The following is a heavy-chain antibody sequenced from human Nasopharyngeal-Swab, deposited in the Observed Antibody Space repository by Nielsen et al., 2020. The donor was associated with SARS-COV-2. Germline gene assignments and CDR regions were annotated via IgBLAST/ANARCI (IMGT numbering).Heavy chain of an antibody. V-gene: IGHV4-34*01. CDR2: INHSGST. Sequence: SETLSLTCAVYGGSFSDYYWSWIRQPPGKGLEWIGEINHSGSTNYNPSLKSRVTISLDTSKNQFSLKLSSVTAADTAVYYCARVQVPSYDFWSGYPYYYYMDVWGKGTTVTVSS. CDR1: GGSFSDYY. D-gene: IGHD3-3*01. J-gene: IGHJ6*03. CDR3: ARVQVPSYDFWSGYPYYYYMDV.